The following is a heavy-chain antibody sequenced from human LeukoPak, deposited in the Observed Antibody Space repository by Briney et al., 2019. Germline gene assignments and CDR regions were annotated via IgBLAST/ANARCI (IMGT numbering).Heavy chain of an antibody. CDR1: GGSISSSSYY. J-gene: IGHJ6*03. V-gene: IGHV4-39*07. D-gene: IGHD3-22*01. CDR3: ARESGYYPLYYYYYYMDV. CDR2: IYYSGST. Sequence: PSETLSLTCTVSGGSISSSSYYWGWFRQPPGRGLEWFGRIYYSGSTYYNPSLKSRVTISVDTSKNQFSLKLSSVTAADTAVYYCARESGYYPLYYYYYYMDVWGKGTTVTVSS.